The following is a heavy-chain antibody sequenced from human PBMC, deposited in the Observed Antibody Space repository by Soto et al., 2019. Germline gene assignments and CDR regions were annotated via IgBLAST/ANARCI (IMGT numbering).Heavy chain of an antibody. CDR3: AKAARVHTSSSGNDF. J-gene: IGHJ4*02. CDR2: ITGSGAST. D-gene: IGHD6-6*01. CDR1: GFTFSSYA. Sequence: GGSLRLSCAASGFTFSSYAISWVRQAPGKGLEWVSTITGSGASTYYADSVKGRFTISRDNSENTLYLQMNSLRAEDTAFYYCAKAARVHTSSSGNDFWGQGTLVTVSS. V-gene: IGHV3-23*01.